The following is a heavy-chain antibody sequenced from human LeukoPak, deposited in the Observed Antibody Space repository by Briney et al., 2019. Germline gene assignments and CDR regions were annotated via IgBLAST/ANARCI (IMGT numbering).Heavy chain of an antibody. CDR2: IYYSGST. D-gene: IGHD3-22*01. CDR3: RFYDSSGSIDY. CDR1: GGSISSSSYY. J-gene: IGHJ4*02. Sequence: PSETLSLTCTVSGGSISSSSYYWGWIRQPPGKGLEWIGSIYYSGSTYYNPSLKSRVTISVDTSKNQFSLKLSSVTAADTAVYYCRFYDSSGSIDYWGQGTLVTVSS. V-gene: IGHV4-39*07.